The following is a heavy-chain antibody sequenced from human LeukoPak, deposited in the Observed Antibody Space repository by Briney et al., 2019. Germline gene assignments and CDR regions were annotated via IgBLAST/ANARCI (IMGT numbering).Heavy chain of an antibody. J-gene: IGHJ3*02. CDR1: GFTFSNYN. CDR2: ISSSSRYI. V-gene: IGHV3-21*01. Sequence: GGSLRLSCAASGFTFSNYNMNWVRQAPGKGLEWVSSISSSSRYIYYADSVKGRFTISRDNAKNSLYLQVNSLRAEDTAVYYCARATYNYYDSSGTAGAFDIWGRGTMVTVSS. D-gene: IGHD3-22*01. CDR3: ARATYNYYDSSGTAGAFDI.